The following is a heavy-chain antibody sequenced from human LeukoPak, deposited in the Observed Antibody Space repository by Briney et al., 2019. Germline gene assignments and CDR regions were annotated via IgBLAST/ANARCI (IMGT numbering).Heavy chain of an antibody. CDR1: GYTFTSYD. J-gene: IGHJ6*02. CDR3: GRGYSSSWNYYGMDV. D-gene: IGHD6-13*01. V-gene: IGHV1-8*01. CDR2: MNPNSGNT. Sequence: ASLKVSCKAPGYTFTSYDSNWVRQATGQALEWMGGMNPNSGNTDYPQKLQGRVTLTRNTSISTDYMELSSLRSEDTAVYYCGRGYSSSWNYYGMDVWGQGTTVTVS.